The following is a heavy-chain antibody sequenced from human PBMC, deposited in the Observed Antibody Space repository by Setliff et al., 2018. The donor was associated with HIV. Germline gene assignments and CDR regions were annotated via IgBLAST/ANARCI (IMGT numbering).Heavy chain of an antibody. J-gene: IGHJ4*02. D-gene: IGHD1-26*01. Sequence: PSETLSLTCTVSGGSISSGSYYWSWIRQPAGKGLEWIGRIYTSGNSNYNPSLRSRVTISVDTSKNQFSLKLSSVTAAVTAVYYCATWRGVGATAWGQGTLVTVSS. CDR3: ATWRGVGATA. CDR2: IYTSGNS. V-gene: IGHV4-61*02. CDR1: GGSISSGSYY.